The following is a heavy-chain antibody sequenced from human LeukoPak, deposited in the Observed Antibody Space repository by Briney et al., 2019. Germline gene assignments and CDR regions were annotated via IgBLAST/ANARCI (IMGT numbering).Heavy chain of an antibody. CDR3: ARELSADTSVGHLAH. CDR1: GYTITTYG. Sequence: ASVKVSRKASGYTITTYGITWVRQAPGQGLEWMGYISAYSGNTNYAQKLQGRVTMTTDTSTTTAYMELRSLRSDGTAVDYCARELSADTSVGHLAHWGQGTLVTVSS. V-gene: IGHV1-18*04. D-gene: IGHD5-18*01. J-gene: IGHJ4*02. CDR2: ISAYSGNT.